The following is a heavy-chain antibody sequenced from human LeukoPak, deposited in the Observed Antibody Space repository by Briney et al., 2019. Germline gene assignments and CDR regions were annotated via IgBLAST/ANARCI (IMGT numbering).Heavy chain of an antibody. V-gene: IGHV4-59*01. Sequence: SETLSLTCTVSGGSISSYYWSWIRQPPGKGLEWIGYIYYSGSTNYNPSLKNRVTISVDTSKNQFSLKLSSVTAADTAVYYCARGRWLQFDYWGQGTLVTVSS. CDR2: IYYSGST. CDR1: GGSISSYY. CDR3: ARGRWLQFDY. J-gene: IGHJ4*02. D-gene: IGHD5-24*01.